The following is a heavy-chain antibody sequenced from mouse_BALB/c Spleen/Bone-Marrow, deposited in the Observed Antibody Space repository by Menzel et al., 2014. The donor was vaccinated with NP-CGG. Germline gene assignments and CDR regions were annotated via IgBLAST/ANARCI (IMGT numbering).Heavy chain of an antibody. CDR3: ARLNYYGNLFV. CDR2: INPDSSTI. D-gene: IGHD1-1*01. J-gene: IGHJ1*01. CDR1: GFDFSRYW. Sequence: EVNVVESGGGLVQPGGSLKLSCAASGFDFSRYWMSWVRQAPGKGLEWIGEINPDSSTINYTPSLKDKFIISRDNAKNTLYLQMSKVRSEGIALYYCARLNYYGNLFVWGAGTTVTVSS. V-gene: IGHV4-1*02.